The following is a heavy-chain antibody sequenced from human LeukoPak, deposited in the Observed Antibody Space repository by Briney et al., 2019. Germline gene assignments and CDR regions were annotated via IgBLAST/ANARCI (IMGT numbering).Heavy chain of an antibody. Sequence: GGSLRLSCAASGFTFSSYWMSWVRQAPGKGLEWVANIKQDGSEKYYVDSVKGRFTISRDNAKNSLYLQMNSLRAEDTAVYYCAGYSNYVIPLFDYWGQGTLVTVSS. J-gene: IGHJ4*02. D-gene: IGHD4-11*01. CDR2: IKQDGSEK. CDR3: AGYSNYVIPLFDY. V-gene: IGHV3-7*01. CDR1: GFTFSSYW.